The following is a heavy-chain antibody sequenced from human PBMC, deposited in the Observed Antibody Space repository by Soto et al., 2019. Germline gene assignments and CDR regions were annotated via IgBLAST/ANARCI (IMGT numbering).Heavy chain of an antibody. Sequence: SETLSLTCSVSGGSMSEYFWSWIRQSPGNGLEWIGYIYYPGTTDYNPSLKSRVTISVDTSKRQFSLRLTSVTAADTAVYYCARDGYDGSGSPYPAYWGPGTQVTVSS. V-gene: IGHV4-59*01. CDR1: GGSMSEYF. J-gene: IGHJ4*02. CDR2: IYYPGTT. D-gene: IGHD3-10*01. CDR3: ARDGYDGSGSPYPAY.